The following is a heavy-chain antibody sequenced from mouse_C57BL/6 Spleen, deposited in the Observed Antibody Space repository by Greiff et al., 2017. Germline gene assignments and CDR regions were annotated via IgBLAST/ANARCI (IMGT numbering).Heavy chain of an antibody. CDR1: GYTFTDHT. V-gene: IGHV1-78*01. D-gene: IGHD1-1*01. J-gene: IGHJ4*01. Sequence: VQLQQSDAELVKPGASVKISCKVSGYTFTDHTIHWMKQRPEQGLEWIGYIYPRDGSTKYNEKFKGKATLTADKSSSTAYMQLNSLTSEDSAVYYCARKGYGSSYAMDYWGQGTSVTVSS. CDR2: IYPRDGST. CDR3: ARKGYGSSYAMDY.